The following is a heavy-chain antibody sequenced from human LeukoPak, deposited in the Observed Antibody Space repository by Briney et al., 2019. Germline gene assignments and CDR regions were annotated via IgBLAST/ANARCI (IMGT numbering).Heavy chain of an antibody. CDR2: ISYDGSNK. J-gene: IGHJ5*02. V-gene: IGHV3-30*18. D-gene: IGHD2-21*02. CDR1: GFTLSSYG. CDR3: AKDYRAYCGGDCYPKFDP. Sequence: PGRSLRLSCAASGFTLSSYGMHWVRQAPGKGLEWVAVISYDGSNKCYADSVKGRFTISRDNSKNTLYLQMNSLRAEDTAVYYCAKDYRAYCGGDCYPKFDPWGQGTLVTVSS.